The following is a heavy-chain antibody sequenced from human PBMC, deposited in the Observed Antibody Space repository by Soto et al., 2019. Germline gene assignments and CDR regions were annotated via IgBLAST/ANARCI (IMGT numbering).Heavy chain of an antibody. CDR2: IPYDGSNK. CDR1: GFTFSSYG. V-gene: IGHV3-30*18. CDR3: AKGPDPDYYDSSGCPDY. D-gene: IGHD3-22*01. Sequence: GGSLRLSCAASGFTFSSYGMHWVRQAPGKGLEWVAVIPYDGSNKYYADSVKGRFTISRDNSKNTLYLQMNSLRAEDTAVYYCAKGPDPDYYDSSGCPDYWGQGTLVTVSS. J-gene: IGHJ4*02.